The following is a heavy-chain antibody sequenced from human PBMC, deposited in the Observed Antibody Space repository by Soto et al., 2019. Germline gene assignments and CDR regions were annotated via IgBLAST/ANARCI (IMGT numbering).Heavy chain of an antibody. J-gene: IGHJ4*02. CDR3: ARESYGGNSDYFDY. CDR2: IIPIFGTA. CDR1: GGTFSSYA. D-gene: IGHD4-17*01. V-gene: IGHV1-69*06. Sequence: SVKVSCKASGGTFSSYAISWVRQAPGQGLEWMGGIIPIFGTANYAQKFQGRVTITADKSTSTAYMELSSLRSEDTAVYYCARESYGGNSDYFDYWGQGTLVTVSS.